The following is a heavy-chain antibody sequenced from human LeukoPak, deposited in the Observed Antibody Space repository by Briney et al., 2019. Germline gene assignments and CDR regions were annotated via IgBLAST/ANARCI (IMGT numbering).Heavy chain of an antibody. Sequence: PGGSLRLSCEASAFTFSSYWMSWVPQAPGKGLEWVANIKEDGSEINYVDSVKGRFTISRDNAKNSLFLQMNSLRVEDTAVYYCARDRGYSSFDYWGQGTLVTVSS. J-gene: IGHJ4*02. D-gene: IGHD4-23*01. V-gene: IGHV3-7*01. CDR2: IKEDGSEI. CDR3: ARDRGYSSFDY. CDR1: AFTFSSYW.